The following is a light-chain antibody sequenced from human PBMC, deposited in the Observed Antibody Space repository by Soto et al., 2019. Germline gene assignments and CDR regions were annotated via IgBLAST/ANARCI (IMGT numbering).Light chain of an antibody. CDR1: QSVSNRY. V-gene: IGKV3-20*01. CDR3: QQYGSSTLT. CDR2: GGS. J-gene: IGKJ4*01. Sequence: EIVLTQSPGTLSLSPGEGATLSCRASQSVSNRYLAWYQQKPGQAPRLLIYGGSSRATGIPDRFSGSGSGTDFTLTISRLEPEDFAVYYCQQYGSSTLTFGGGTKVETK.